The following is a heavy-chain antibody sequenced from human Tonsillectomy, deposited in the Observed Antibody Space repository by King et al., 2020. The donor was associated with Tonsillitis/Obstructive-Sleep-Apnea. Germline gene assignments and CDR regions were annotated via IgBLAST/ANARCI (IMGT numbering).Heavy chain of an antibody. CDR3: AKSAYYDFWRGSYSDRDYMDV. V-gene: IGHV3-9*01. D-gene: IGHD3-3*01. CDR2: ISWDGGSI. CDR1: GFTFDDYA. J-gene: IGHJ6*03. Sequence: VQLVESGGGLVQPGRSLRLSCEVSGFTFDDYAMYWVRQAPEKGLEWVSGISWDGGSIGYADSVKGRFTISRDNAKNSLYLQMNSLGGEDTALYYCAKSAYYDFWRGSYSDRDYMDVCGKGTTVTVSS.